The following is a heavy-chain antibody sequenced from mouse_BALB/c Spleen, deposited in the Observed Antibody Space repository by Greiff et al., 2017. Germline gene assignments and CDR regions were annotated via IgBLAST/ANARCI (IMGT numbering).Heavy chain of an antibody. Sequence: QVQLQQSGAELVRPGVSVKISCKGSGYTFTDYAMHWVKQSHAKSLEWIGVISTYYGDASYNQKFKGKATMTVDKSSSTAYMELARLTSEDSAIYFCARSRGSSPFAYWGQGTLVTVSA. D-gene: IGHD1-1*01. CDR2: ISTYYGDA. CDR3: ARSRGSSPFAY. CDR1: GYTFTDYA. J-gene: IGHJ3*01. V-gene: IGHV1S137*01.